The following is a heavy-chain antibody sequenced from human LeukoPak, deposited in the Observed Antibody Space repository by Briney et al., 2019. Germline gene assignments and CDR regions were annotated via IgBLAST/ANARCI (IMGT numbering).Heavy chain of an antibody. CDR2: INHSGST. CDR1: GGSFSGYY. D-gene: IGHD5-18*01. CDR3: ARGLRGYSYGYWFDP. J-gene: IGHJ5*02. Sequence: SETLSLTCAVYGGSFSGYYWSWIRQPPGKGLEWIGEINHSGSTNYNPSLKSQVTISVDTSKNQFSLKLSSVTAADTAVYYCARGLRGYSYGYWFDPWGQGTLVTVSS. V-gene: IGHV4-34*01.